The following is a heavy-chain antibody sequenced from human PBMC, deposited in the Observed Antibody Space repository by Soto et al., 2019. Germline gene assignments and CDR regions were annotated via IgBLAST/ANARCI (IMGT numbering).Heavy chain of an antibody. D-gene: IGHD3-22*01. Sequence: QVQLVESGGGVVQPGRSLRLSCAASGFTFSSYGMHWVRQAPGKGLEWVAVISYDGSNKYYADSVKGRFTISRDNSKNTLYLQMHSLRAEDTAVYYCAKDLRLVNWYFDLWGRGTLVTVSS. J-gene: IGHJ2*01. V-gene: IGHV3-30*18. CDR3: AKDLRLVNWYFDL. CDR2: ISYDGSNK. CDR1: GFTFSSYG.